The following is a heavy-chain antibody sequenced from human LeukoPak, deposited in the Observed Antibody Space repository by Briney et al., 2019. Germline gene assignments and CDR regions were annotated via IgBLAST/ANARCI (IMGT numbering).Heavy chain of an antibody. CDR3: ARRFLTIDNWFDP. Sequence: SETLSLTCTVSGGSISSSSYYWGWIRQPPGKGLDWIGSIYYSGSTYYNPSLKSRVTISVDTSKNQFSLKLSSVTAADTAVYYCARRFLTIDNWFDPWGQGTLVTVSS. J-gene: IGHJ5*02. CDR1: GGSISSSSYY. V-gene: IGHV4-39*01. CDR2: IYYSGST. D-gene: IGHD3-3*01.